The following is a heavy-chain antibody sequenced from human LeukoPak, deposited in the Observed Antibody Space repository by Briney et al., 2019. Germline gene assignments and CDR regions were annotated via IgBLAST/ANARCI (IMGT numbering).Heavy chain of an antibody. Sequence: GGSLRLSCAASGFTFSSYSMNWVRQAPGKGLEWVSFISSSSSYIYYADSVKGRFTISRDNAKNSVYLQMNSLRAEDTAVYYCARGESYYYMDVWGKGTTVTVSS. CDR2: ISSSSSYI. J-gene: IGHJ6*03. CDR3: ARGESYYYMDV. V-gene: IGHV3-21*01. CDR1: GFTFSSYS.